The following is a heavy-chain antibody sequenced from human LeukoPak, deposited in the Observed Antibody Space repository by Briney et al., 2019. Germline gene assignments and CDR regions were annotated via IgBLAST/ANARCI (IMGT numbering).Heavy chain of an antibody. CDR3: AHKGANPPHYMDV. V-gene: IGHV2-5*01. J-gene: IGHJ6*03. CDR1: GGSISSGDYY. D-gene: IGHD3-16*01. CDR2: IYWNDDK. Sequence: TLSLTCAVSGGSISSGDYYWSWIRQPPGKALEWLALIYWNDDKRYSPSLKSRLTITKDTSKNQVVLTMTNMDPVDTATYYCAHKGANPPHYMDVWGKGTTVTVSS.